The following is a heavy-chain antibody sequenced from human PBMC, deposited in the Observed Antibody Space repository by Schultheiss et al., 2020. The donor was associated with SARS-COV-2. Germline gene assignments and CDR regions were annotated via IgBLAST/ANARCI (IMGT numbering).Heavy chain of an antibody. CDR2: ISGSGGST. J-gene: IGHJ4*02. V-gene: IGHV3-23*01. CDR3: AKGKGQWLVRHYFDY. D-gene: IGHD6-19*01. CDR1: GFTFSSYA. Sequence: GGSLRLSCAASGFTFSSYAMSWVRQAPGKGLEWVSAISGSGGSTYYADSVKGRFTISRDNSKNTLYLQMNSLRAEDTAVYYCAKGKGQWLVRHYFDYWGQGTLVTVSS.